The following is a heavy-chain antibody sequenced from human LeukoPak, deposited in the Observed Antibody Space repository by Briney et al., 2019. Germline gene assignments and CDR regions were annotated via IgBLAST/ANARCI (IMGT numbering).Heavy chain of an antibody. J-gene: IGHJ4*02. D-gene: IGHD1-26*01. CDR3: ARRSSGSHRAFDY. Sequence: PGGSLRLSCAASGFTFSSYSMNWVRQAPGEGLEWVSSISSSSSYIYYADSVKGRFTISRDNAKNSLYLQMNSLRAEDTAVYYCARRSSGSHRAFDYWGQGTLVTVSS. V-gene: IGHV3-21*01. CDR2: ISSSSSYI. CDR1: GFTFSSYS.